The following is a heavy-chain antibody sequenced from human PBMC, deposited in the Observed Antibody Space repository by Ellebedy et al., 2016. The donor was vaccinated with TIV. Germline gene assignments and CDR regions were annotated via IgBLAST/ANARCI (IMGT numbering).Heavy chain of an antibody. J-gene: IGHJ2*01. V-gene: IGHV4-59*01. CDR3: ARDLGRDNSGYYYKDWYFDL. D-gene: IGHD3-22*01. Sequence: MPSETLSLTCTVSGGSISSYYWSWIRQPPGKGLEWIGYIYYSGSTNYNPSLKSRVTISVDTSKNQFSLKLNSVTAAETAVYYCARDLGRDNSGYYYKDWYFDLWGRGTLVTVSS. CDR1: GGSISSYY. CDR2: IYYSGST.